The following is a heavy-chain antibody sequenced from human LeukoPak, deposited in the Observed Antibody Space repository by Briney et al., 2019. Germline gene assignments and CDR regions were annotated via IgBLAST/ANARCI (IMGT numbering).Heavy chain of an antibody. CDR1: GYSISSGYY. CDR3: ARRPGYYYDSSGLS. Sequence: PSETLSLTCTVSGYSISSGYYWGWIRQPPGKGLEWITIIYHSGSTYYNPSLKSRVTISVDTSKNQFSLKLTSVTAADTAVYYCARRPGYYYDSSGLSWGQGTLVTVSS. CDR2: IYHSGST. V-gene: IGHV4-38-2*02. J-gene: IGHJ4*02. D-gene: IGHD3-22*01.